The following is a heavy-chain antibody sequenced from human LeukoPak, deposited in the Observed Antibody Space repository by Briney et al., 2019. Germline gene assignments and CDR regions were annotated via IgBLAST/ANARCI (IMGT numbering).Heavy chain of an antibody. J-gene: IGHJ5*02. V-gene: IGHV5-51*01. D-gene: IGHD6-13*01. Sequence: GESLKISCKIARYSFTTYWIGWVRQMPGYGLEWMGIIYVGDSDTTYSPSFQGQVTISADKSISTAYLQWSSLKASDTAMYYCARQEQQRYIRGGNWFDPWGQGTLVTVSS. CDR2: IYVGDSDT. CDR1: RYSFTTYW. CDR3: ARQEQQRYIRGGNWFDP.